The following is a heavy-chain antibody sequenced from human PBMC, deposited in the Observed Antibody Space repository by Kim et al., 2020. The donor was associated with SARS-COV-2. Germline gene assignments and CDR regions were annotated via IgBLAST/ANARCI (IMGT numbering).Heavy chain of an antibody. CDR3: ATWNVDIVATHAFDI. D-gene: IGHD5-12*01. Sequence: SVKVSCKASGGTFSSYAISWVRQAPGQGLEWMGGIIPIFGTANYAQKFQGRVTITADKSTSTAYMELSSLRSEDTAVYYCATWNVDIVATHAFDIWGQGTMFTVSS. CDR2: IIPIFGTA. J-gene: IGHJ3*02. CDR1: GGTFSSYA. V-gene: IGHV1-69*06.